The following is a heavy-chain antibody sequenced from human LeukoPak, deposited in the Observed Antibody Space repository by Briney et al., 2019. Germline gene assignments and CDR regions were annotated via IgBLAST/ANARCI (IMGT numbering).Heavy chain of an antibody. D-gene: IGHD3-3*01. V-gene: IGHV4-59*08. J-gene: IGHJ5*02. CDR3: ARQGAFEGLPWQNNWFDP. CDR2: IYKSGCN. CDR1: GRSISSYY. Sequence: SETLSLTCTVSGRSISSYYWSWIRHPPGKRLESIGYIYKSGCNNYNTPLKRRVPISLDTSKNQFSFKLSSVTAADTAVYDCARQGAFEGLPWQNNWFDPWGEGTLVTVS.